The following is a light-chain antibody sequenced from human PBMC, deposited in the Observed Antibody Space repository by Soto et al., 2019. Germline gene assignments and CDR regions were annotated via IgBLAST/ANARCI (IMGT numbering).Light chain of an antibody. J-gene: IGLJ3*02. CDR3: CSYTSTNTWV. V-gene: IGLV2-14*01. CDR1: NSDLGAYNY. CDR2: EVN. Sequence: QSALTQPASVSGSPGQSITISCTGSNSDLGAYNYVSWYQQHPGKAPKLMIYEVNDRPSGVSNRFSGSKSGNTASLTISGLQAEDEADYYCCSYTSTNTWVFGGGTKVTVL.